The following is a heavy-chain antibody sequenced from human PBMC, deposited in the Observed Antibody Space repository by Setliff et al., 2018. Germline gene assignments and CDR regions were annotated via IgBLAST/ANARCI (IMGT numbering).Heavy chain of an antibody. J-gene: IGHJ4*02. V-gene: IGHV3-23*01. D-gene: IGHD3-9*01. CDR3: ACPDILTGPFDY. CDR1: GFMFSSYA. Sequence: GGSLRLSCAASGFMFSSYAMSWVRQAPGKGLEWVSGISGSGGSTNYADSVKGRFTISRDNAKNSLYLQMNSLRAEDTAVYYCACPDILTGPFDYWGQGTLVTVS. CDR2: ISGSGGST.